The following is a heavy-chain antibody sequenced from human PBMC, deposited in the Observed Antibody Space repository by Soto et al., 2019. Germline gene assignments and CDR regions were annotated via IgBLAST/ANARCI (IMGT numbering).Heavy chain of an antibody. Sequence: SETLSLTCTVSGDSISGYSWTWVRQPPGKGLEWIGYIYYRGTTNYNPSLKSRVTISVDTSKNQFSLKLSSVTTADTAVYYCARDRVGTTDFDYWGQGTLVTVSS. CDR3: ARDRVGTTDFDY. V-gene: IGHV4-59*01. CDR2: IYYRGTT. D-gene: IGHD1-26*01. CDR1: GDSISGYS. J-gene: IGHJ4*02.